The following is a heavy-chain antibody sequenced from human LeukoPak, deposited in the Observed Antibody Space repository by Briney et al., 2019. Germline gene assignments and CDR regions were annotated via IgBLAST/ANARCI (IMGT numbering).Heavy chain of an antibody. V-gene: IGHV3-21*01. CDR2: ISSSSSYI. CDR1: GFSFSSYT. J-gene: IGHJ4*02. CDR3: ASSMYYYDSSGYYFDY. Sequence: GGSLRLSCAASGFSFSSYTMNWVRQAPGKGLEWVSSISSSSSYIYYADSVKGRFTISRDNAKNSLYLQVNSLRAEDTAVYYCASSMYYYDSSGYYFDYWGRGTLVTVSS. D-gene: IGHD3-22*01.